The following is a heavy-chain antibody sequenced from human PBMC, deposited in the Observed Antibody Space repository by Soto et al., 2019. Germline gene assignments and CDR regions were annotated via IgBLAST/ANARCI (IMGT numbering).Heavy chain of an antibody. CDR1: GFTFTSSA. J-gene: IGHJ6*03. Sequence: ASVKVSCKASGFTFTSSAMQWVRQARGQRLEWIGWIVVGSGNTNYAQKFQERVTITRDMSTSTAYMELSSLRSEDTAVYYCAADGDRRKMGIAARRDYYYYMDVWGKGTTVTVSS. V-gene: IGHV1-58*02. CDR2: IVVGSGNT. CDR3: AADGDRRKMGIAARRDYYYYMDV. D-gene: IGHD6-6*01.